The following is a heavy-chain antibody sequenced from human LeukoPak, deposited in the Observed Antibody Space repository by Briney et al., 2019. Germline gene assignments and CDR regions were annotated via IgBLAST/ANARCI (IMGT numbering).Heavy chain of an antibody. CDR3: ARLLRAFSTSDAFDI. V-gene: IGHV6-1*01. CDR2: TYYRSKWYN. CDR1: GDSVSANSAT. J-gene: IGHJ3*02. Sequence: SQTLSLTCAISGDSVSANSATWNWIRQSPSRGLEWLGRTYYRSKWYNDYAVSVKSRITINPDTSKNPFSLQLNSLTPDDTAVYYCARLLRAFSTSDAFDIWGQGTMVTVSS.